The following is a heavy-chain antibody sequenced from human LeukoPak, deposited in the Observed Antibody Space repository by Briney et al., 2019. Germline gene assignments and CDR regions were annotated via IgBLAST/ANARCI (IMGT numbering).Heavy chain of an antibody. V-gene: IGHV3-48*01. CDR1: GFSFSSYS. CDR3: ARDPRYSSSWSQGDYMDV. Sequence: GGSLRLSCAASGFSFSSYSMNWVRQAPGKGLEWVSYISSSSSSIYYADPVKGRFTISRDNAKNSLYLQMNSLRAEDTAVYYCARDPRYSSSWSQGDYMDVWGKGTTVTVSS. CDR2: ISSSSSSI. D-gene: IGHD6-13*01. J-gene: IGHJ6*03.